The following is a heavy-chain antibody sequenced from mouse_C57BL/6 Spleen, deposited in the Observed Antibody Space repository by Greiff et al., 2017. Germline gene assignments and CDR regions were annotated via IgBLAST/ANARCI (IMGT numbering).Heavy chain of an antibody. CDR1: GFTFSSYA. CDR2: ISSGGDYI. J-gene: IGHJ2*01. D-gene: IGHD1-1*01. V-gene: IGHV5-9-1*02. CDR3: TRDRGYGSSYADY. Sequence: EVHLVESGEGLVKPGGSLKLSCAASGFTFSSYAMSWVRQTPEKRLAWVAYISSGGDYIYYADTVKGRFTISRDNARNTLYLQMSSLKSEDTAMYYGTRDRGYGSSYADYWGQGTTLTVSS.